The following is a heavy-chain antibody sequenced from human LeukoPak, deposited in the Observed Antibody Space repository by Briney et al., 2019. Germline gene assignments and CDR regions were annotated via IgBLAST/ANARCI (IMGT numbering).Heavy chain of an antibody. D-gene: IGHD3-10*01. CDR1: GGSISSGSYY. CDR3: ARDQPLLWFGELEGSV. CDR2: IYTSGST. V-gene: IGHV4-61*02. Sequence: PSETLSLTCSVSGGSISSGSYYWSWIRQPAGKGLEWIGRIYTSGSTNYNPSLKSRVTISVDTSKNQFSLKLSSVTAADTAVYYCARDQPLLWFGELEGSVWGQGTLVTVSS. J-gene: IGHJ4*02.